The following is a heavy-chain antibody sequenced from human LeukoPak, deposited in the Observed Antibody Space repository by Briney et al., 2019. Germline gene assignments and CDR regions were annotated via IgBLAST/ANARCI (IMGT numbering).Heavy chain of an antibody. J-gene: IGHJ6*03. V-gene: IGHV4-34*01. CDR3: ARSHCGGDCYSSRWQILYGYYYYYMDV. CDR2: INHSGSS. CDR1: GGSFRGFY. D-gene: IGHD2-21*02. Sequence: PSETLSLTCAVYGGSFRGFYWSWIRQSPGKGLEGIGEINHSGSSSYNPSLKSRIMISVDMSKNQFSLKVRSVTAADTAVYYCARSHCGGDCYSSRWQILYGYYYYYMDVWGTGTTVTVSS.